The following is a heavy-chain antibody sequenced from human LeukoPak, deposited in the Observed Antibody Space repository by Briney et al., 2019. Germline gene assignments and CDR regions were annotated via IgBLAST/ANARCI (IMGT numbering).Heavy chain of an antibody. CDR1: GFTFSDAW. J-gene: IGHJ4*02. CDR3: TTDPPPNYYYDSSGYYILNSLGY. CDR2: IKSKTDGGTT. V-gene: IGHV3-15*01. D-gene: IGHD3-22*01. Sequence: GGSLRLSCAASGFTFSDAWMNWVRQAPGEGLEWVGRIKSKTDGGTTDYDATVKGRFTISRDDSKNTLYLQMNSLKSEDTALYYCTTDPPPNYYYDSSGYYILNSLGYWGQGTLVTVSS.